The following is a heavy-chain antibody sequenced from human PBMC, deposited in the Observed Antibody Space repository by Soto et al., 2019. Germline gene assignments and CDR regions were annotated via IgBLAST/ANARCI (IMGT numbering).Heavy chain of an antibody. CDR2: IYSGGST. Sequence: EVQLVESGGGLVQPGGSLRLSCAASGFTVSSNYMSWVRQAPGKGREWVSVIYSGGSTYYADSVKGRFTISRDNSKNTLYLQMNSLRAEDTAVYYCARDQVGAATEYFQHWGQGTLVTVSS. D-gene: IGHD1-26*01. CDR1: GFTVSSNY. V-gene: IGHV3-66*01. J-gene: IGHJ1*01. CDR3: ARDQVGAATEYFQH.